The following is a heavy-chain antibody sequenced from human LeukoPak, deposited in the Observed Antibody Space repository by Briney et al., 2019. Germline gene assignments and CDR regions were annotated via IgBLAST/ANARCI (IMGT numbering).Heavy chain of an antibody. J-gene: IGHJ3*02. CDR2: ISGSGGST. CDR1: GFTFSSYA. V-gene: IGHV3-23*01. CDR3: AKDPHDYGDYSDAFDI. D-gene: IGHD4-17*01. Sequence: GGSLRLSCAASGFTFSSYAMSWVRQAPGKGLEWVSAISGSGGSTYYADSVKGRLTISRDNSKNTLYLQMNSLRAEDTAVFYCAKDPHDYGDYSDAFDIWGQGTMVTVSS.